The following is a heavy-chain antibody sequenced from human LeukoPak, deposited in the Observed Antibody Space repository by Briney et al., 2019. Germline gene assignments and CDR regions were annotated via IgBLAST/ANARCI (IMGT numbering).Heavy chain of an antibody. D-gene: IGHD3-16*02. CDR3: ASELGGSYRYTLGY. J-gene: IGHJ4*02. Sequence: GGSLRLSCAASGFTFSSYAMSWVRQAPGKGLEWVSAISGSGGSTYYADSVKGRFTISRDNAKNSLYLQMNSLRAEDTAVYYCASELGGSYRYTLGYWGQGTLVTVSS. V-gene: IGHV3-23*01. CDR1: GFTFSSYA. CDR2: ISGSGGST.